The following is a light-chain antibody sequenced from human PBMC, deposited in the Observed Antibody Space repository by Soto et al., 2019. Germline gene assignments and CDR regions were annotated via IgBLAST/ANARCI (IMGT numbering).Light chain of an antibody. CDR3: QQYNSYWKM. CDR1: KNINTW. V-gene: IGKV1-5*01. CDR2: DAS. J-gene: IGKJ1*01. Sequence: DIHMTHSPSTLSASVVDRVTITCRASKNINTWVAWYQQKPGKAPKLLIYDASSLESGVPSRVSGSGSGTEFTLTISSLQPDDFATYYCQQYNSYWKMFGQGTKVDIK.